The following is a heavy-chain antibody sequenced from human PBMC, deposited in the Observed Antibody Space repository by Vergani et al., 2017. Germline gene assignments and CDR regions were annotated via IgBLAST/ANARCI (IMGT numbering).Heavy chain of an antibody. J-gene: IGHJ4*02. CDR2: IRFVGSNK. Sequence: QVQLVESGGGVVQPGGSLRLSCAASGFTFSSYGMHWVRPAPGKGLEWVAFIRFVGSNKNYADSVKGRFTFSRDNSKNTLYLQMNSLRAEDTAVYYCAKDLPMTTVTKEGDCWRQGTLVTVSS. CDR1: GFTFSSYG. CDR3: AKDLPMTTVTKEGDC. V-gene: IGHV3-30*02. D-gene: IGHD4-17*01.